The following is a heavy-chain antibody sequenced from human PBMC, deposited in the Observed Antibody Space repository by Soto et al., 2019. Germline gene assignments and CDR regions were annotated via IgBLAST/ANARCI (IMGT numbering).Heavy chain of an antibody. CDR1: GYTLNTYY. J-gene: IGHJ4*02. Sequence: ASVKVSCKQSGYTLNTYYLHWVRQAPGQGLEWMGIIHPSGGGSTYAQKFLGRVTMTRDTSTSTVFMELSSLRSADTAVYFCARDNGEETGPCDFWGQGTLVTVSS. D-gene: IGHD3-9*01. V-gene: IGHV1-46*02. CDR3: ARDNGEETGPCDF. CDR2: IHPSGGGS.